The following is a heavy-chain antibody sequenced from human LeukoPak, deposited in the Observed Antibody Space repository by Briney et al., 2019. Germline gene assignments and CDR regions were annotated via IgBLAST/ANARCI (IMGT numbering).Heavy chain of an antibody. J-gene: IGHJ4*02. Sequence: PGGSLRLSCAASGFTFSSYSMNWVRQAPGKGLEWVSYISSSSSTIYYADSVKGRFTISRDNAKNSLYLQMNSLRAEDTAVYYRARVRVQLWLWSDYWGQGTLVTVSS. V-gene: IGHV3-48*01. CDR1: GFTFSSYS. CDR2: ISSSSSTI. CDR3: ARVRVQLWLWSDY. D-gene: IGHD5-18*01.